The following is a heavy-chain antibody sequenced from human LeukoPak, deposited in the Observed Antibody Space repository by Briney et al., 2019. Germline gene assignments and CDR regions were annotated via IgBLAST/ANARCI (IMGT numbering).Heavy chain of an antibody. CDR3: AKRGEVSTYYYFES. CDR1: KFTFMNYA. D-gene: IGHD2/OR15-2a*01. J-gene: IGHJ4*02. CDR2: IGSAGGSI. V-gene: IGHV3-23*01. Sequence: GGSLRLSCTASKFTFMNYAMHWVRQAPGKGLEWLSTIGSAGGSIFYADSVKGRFTISRDNSKSTLFLQMDSLRVEDTALYYCAKRGEVSTYYYFESWGQGALVTVSS.